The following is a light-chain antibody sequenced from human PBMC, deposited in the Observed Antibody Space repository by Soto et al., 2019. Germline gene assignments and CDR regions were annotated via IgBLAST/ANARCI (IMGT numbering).Light chain of an antibody. V-gene: IGKV3-15*01. Sequence: ENLMTQSPAPLSVSPGETATLSRRASQSVTDTLTWYQQKPGQAPRLLIHGASTRATGIPARFSGSGSGTAFTLTINSLQSEDFAVYYCQPYNKWPLTFGGGTKVDI. CDR1: QSVTDT. CDR2: GAS. CDR3: QPYNKWPLT. J-gene: IGKJ4*01.